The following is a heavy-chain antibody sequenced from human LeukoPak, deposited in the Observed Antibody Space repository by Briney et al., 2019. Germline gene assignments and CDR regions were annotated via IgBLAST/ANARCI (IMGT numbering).Heavy chain of an antibody. D-gene: IGHD3-10*01. Sequence: SVKLSCKASGGTFSSYTFSWVRQAPGQGLEWGGGINPIFGTANYAQKFQGRVTITADESTSTAYMELSSLRYEDTAVYYCASESHITMLRGANDYWGQGTLVTVSS. CDR2: INPIFGTA. CDR3: ASESHITMLRGANDY. J-gene: IGHJ4*02. CDR1: GGTFSSYT. V-gene: IGHV1-69*13.